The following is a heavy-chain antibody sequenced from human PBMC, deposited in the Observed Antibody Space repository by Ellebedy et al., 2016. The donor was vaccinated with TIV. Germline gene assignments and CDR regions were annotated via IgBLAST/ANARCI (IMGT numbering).Heavy chain of an antibody. CDR1: GGSFSGYY. J-gene: IGHJ4*02. Sequence: MPSETLSLTCAVYGGSFSGYYWSRIRQPPGKGLEWIGEINHSGSTNYNPSLKSRVTISVDTSKNQFSLKLSSVTAADTAVYYCARGTEVVAAAGTAPPYDYWGQGTLVTVSS. V-gene: IGHV4-34*01. CDR3: ARGTEVVAAAGTAPPYDY. CDR2: INHSGST. D-gene: IGHD6-13*01.